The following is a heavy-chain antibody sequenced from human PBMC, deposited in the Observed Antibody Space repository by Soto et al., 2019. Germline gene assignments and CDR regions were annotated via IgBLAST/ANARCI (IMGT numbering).Heavy chain of an antibody. CDR3: ARARIRYYDIDY. D-gene: IGHD3-9*01. V-gene: IGHV1-3*01. Sequence: GASVKVSCKASGYTFTSYAMHWVRQAPGQRLEWMGWINAGNGNTKYSQKFQGRVTITRDTSASTAYMELSSLRSEDTAVYYCARARIRYYDIDYWGQGTLVTVSS. CDR2: INAGNGNT. CDR1: GYTFTSYA. J-gene: IGHJ4*02.